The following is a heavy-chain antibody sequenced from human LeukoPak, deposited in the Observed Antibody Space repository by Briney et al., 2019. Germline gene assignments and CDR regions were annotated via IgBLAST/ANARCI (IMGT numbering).Heavy chain of an antibody. CDR1: GYTFTSYA. Sequence: ASVTVSFKASGYTFTSYAMNWVRQAPGQGLEWMGWINTNTGNPTYAQGFTGRFVFSLDTSVSTAYLQISSLKAEDTAVYYCARGAGSGTYRRFDFWGQGTLVTVSS. J-gene: IGHJ4*02. V-gene: IGHV7-4-1*02. CDR2: INTNTGNP. CDR3: ARGAGSGTYRRFDF. D-gene: IGHD3-10*01.